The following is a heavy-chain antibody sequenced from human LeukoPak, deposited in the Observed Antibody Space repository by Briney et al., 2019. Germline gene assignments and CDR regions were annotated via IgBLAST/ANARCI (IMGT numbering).Heavy chain of an antibody. D-gene: IGHD6-6*01. V-gene: IGHV3-23*01. CDR1: GFTFSSYA. CDR2: ISGSGGST. CDR3: AKHPGGIAARSDFGY. Sequence: GGSLRLSCAASGFTFSSYAMSWVRQAPGKGLEWVSAISGSGGSTYYADSVKGRFTISRDSSKNTLYLQMNSLRAEDTAVYYCAKHPGGIAARSDFGYWGQGTLVTVSS. J-gene: IGHJ4*02.